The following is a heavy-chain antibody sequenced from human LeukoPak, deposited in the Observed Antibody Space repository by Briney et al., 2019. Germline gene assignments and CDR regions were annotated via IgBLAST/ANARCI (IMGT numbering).Heavy chain of an antibody. Sequence: PSETLSLTCTVSGDSISSSSYHWGWIRQPTGRGLEWIGSMYYSGSTNYNPSLKSRVTISVDTSKNQFSLKLSSVTAADTAVYYCARGPPRKMATLRGDSDYWGQGTLVTVSS. CDR1: GDSISSSSYH. V-gene: IGHV4-39*07. D-gene: IGHD5-24*01. J-gene: IGHJ4*02. CDR2: MYYSGST. CDR3: ARGPPRKMATLRGDSDY.